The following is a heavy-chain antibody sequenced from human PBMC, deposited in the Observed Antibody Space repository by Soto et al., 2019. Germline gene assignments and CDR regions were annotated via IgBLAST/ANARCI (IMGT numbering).Heavy chain of an antibody. D-gene: IGHD3-22*01. V-gene: IGHV1-69*13. CDR2: IIPIFGTA. CDR3: ARGAPENDSSGYYYLD. J-gene: IGHJ4*02. Sequence: SVKVSCKASGGTFSSYAISWVRQAPGQGLEWMGGIIPIFGTANYAQKFQGRVTITADESTSTAYMELSSLRSEDTAVYYCARGAPENDSSGYYYLDWGQGTLVTAPQ. CDR1: GGTFSSYA.